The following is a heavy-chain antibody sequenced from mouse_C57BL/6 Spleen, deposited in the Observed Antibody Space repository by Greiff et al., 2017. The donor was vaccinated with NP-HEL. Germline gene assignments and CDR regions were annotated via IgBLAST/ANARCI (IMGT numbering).Heavy chain of an antibody. D-gene: IGHD1-1*01. CDR3: ARIKKIVATYFDY. V-gene: IGHV1S81*02. CDR1: GYTFTSYW. CDR2: TNPTNGRP. Sequence: VQLQQSGAELVKAGASVKMSCKASGYTFTSYWMHWVKQRLGQGLEWFAETNPTNGRPYYNEKFKSKATLTVDKSSSTAYMLLSGPTFEDSAVYYCARIKKIVATYFDYWGKGTTLTVSS. J-gene: IGHJ2*01.